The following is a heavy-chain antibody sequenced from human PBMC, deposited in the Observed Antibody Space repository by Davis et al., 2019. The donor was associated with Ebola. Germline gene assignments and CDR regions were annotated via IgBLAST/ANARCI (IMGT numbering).Heavy chain of an antibody. V-gene: IGHV3-33*01. CDR2: IWYDGSNK. Sequence: GESLKISCAASGFTFSSYGMHWVRQAPGKGLEWVAVIWYDGSNKYYADSVKGRFTISRDNSKNTLYLQMNSLRAEDTAVYYCARLTSDWYFDLWGRGTLVTVSS. CDR1: GFTFSSYG. J-gene: IGHJ2*01. CDR3: ARLTSDWYFDL. D-gene: IGHD4-11*01.